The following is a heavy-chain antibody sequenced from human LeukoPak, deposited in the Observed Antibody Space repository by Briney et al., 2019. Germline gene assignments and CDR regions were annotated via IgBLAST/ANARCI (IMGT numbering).Heavy chain of an antibody. D-gene: IGHD6-13*01. Sequence: GGSLRLSCAASGFTFSSYWMSWVRQAPGKGLEWVANIKQDGSEKYYADSVKGRFTISRDNAKNSLYLQMNSLRAEGTAVYYCARGGYSSSFYYYGMDVWGQGTTVTVSS. V-gene: IGHV3-7*01. CDR2: IKQDGSEK. CDR1: GFTFSSYW. J-gene: IGHJ6*02. CDR3: ARGGYSSSFYYYGMDV.